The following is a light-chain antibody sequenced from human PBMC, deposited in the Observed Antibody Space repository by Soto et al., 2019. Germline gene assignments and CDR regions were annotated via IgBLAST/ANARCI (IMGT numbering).Light chain of an antibody. Sequence: HSVLTQPPSVSAAPGQTVTISCSGNSANIGTNYVSWYQQFPGTAPKLVIYDNVRRPSEIPDRFSGSKSGTSATLDITGLQTGDEADYYCGAWDDNLYVVLFGGGTKLTVL. CDR2: DNV. CDR3: GAWDDNLYVVL. CDR1: SANIGTNY. J-gene: IGLJ2*01. V-gene: IGLV1-51*01.